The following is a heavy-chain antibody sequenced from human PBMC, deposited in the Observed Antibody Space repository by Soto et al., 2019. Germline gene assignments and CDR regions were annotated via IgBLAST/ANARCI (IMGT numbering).Heavy chain of an antibody. V-gene: IGHV3-48*01. Sequence: PGGSLRLSCAASGFTFSSYSMNWVRQAPGKGLEWVSYISSSSSTIYYADSVKGRFTISRDNAKNSLYLQMNSLRAEDTAVYYCAKAYSSSWEIYGMDVWGQGTTVTVSS. CDR2: ISSSSSTI. CDR1: GFTFSSYS. D-gene: IGHD6-13*01. J-gene: IGHJ6*02. CDR3: AKAYSSSWEIYGMDV.